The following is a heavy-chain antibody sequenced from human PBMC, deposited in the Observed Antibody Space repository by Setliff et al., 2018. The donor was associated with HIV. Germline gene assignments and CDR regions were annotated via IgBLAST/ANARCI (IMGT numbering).Heavy chain of an antibody. CDR1: GGSISGFY. CDR2: IYYSGST. Sequence: PSETLSLTCTVSGGSISGFYWSWIRQSPGKGLEWIGYIYYSGSTNYNPSLKSRVTISVDTSKNQFSLKLSSVIAADTAVYYCARIFGDQGYYYGMDVWGQGTTVTVSS. D-gene: IGHD3-3*01. CDR3: ARIFGDQGYYYGMDV. V-gene: IGHV4-59*01. J-gene: IGHJ6*02.